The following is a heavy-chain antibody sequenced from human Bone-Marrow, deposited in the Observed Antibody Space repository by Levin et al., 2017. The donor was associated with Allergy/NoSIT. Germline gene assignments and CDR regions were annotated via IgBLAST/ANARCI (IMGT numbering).Heavy chain of an antibody. D-gene: IGHD2-21*01. J-gene: IGHJ4*02. CDR3: AKDCSSQVDY. Sequence: GESLKISCAASGFTFSSYGMHWVRQAPGKGLEWVAVISYDGSNKYYADSVKGRFTISRDNSKNTLYLQMNSLRAEDTAVYYCAKDCSSQVDYWGQGTLVTVSS. V-gene: IGHV3-30*18. CDR1: GFTFSSYG. CDR2: ISYDGSNK.